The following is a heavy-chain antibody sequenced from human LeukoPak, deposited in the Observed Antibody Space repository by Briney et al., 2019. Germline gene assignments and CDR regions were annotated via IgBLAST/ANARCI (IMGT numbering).Heavy chain of an antibody. CDR1: GFPISTNY. Sequence: PGGSLRLSCAASGFPISTNYMSWVRQAPGKGPEWVSIIYSGGNTFYADSVKGRFTISRDNSKNTLYLQMNSLRAEDTAVYYCARNSPKPAGTYFQHCGQGTLVTVSS. CDR3: ARNSPKPAGTYFQH. V-gene: IGHV3-53*01. D-gene: IGHD2-2*01. J-gene: IGHJ1*01. CDR2: IYSGGNT.